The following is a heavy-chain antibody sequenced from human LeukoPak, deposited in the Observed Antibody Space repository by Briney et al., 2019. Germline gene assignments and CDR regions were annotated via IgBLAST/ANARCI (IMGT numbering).Heavy chain of an antibody. Sequence: GESLKISCKGSGYSFTSYWIGRVRQMPGKGLEWMGIIYPGDSDTRYSPSFQGQVTISADKSISTAYLQWSSLKASDTAMYYCARRADYYDSSGYYYDYWGQGTLVTVSS. CDR2: IYPGDSDT. V-gene: IGHV5-51*01. J-gene: IGHJ4*02. CDR1: GYSFTSYW. D-gene: IGHD3-22*01. CDR3: ARRADYYDSSGYYYDY.